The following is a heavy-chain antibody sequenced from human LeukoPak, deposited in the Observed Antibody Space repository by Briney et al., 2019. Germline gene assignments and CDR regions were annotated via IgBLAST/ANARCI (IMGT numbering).Heavy chain of an antibody. V-gene: IGHV1-2*02. CDR3: ARGDCSVSGCHGGNWFDP. J-gene: IGHJ5*02. Sequence: ASVKVSCKTSGYTFTGYYIHWVRQAPGQGLEWMGWINPNSGGTNDAQSFQGRVTMTRDTSSSTAHMELSRLRSDDTAVYYCARGDCSVSGCHGGNWFDPWGQGTLVTVSS. CDR1: GYTFTGYY. D-gene: IGHD2-15*01. CDR2: INPNSGGT.